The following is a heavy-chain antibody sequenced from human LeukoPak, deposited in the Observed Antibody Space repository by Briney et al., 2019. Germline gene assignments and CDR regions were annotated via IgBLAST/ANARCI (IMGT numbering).Heavy chain of an antibody. CDR2: INPNSGGT. CDR3: ARDRHYNDISGHFDY. V-gene: IGHV1-2*02. CDR1: GYTFTGYY. D-gene: IGHD3-22*01. J-gene: IGHJ4*02. Sequence: ASVKVSCKASGYTFTGYYMHWVRQAPGQGLEWMGWINPNSGGTNYAQKFQGRVTMTRDTSISTAYMELSRLRSDDTAVYYCARDRHYNDISGHFDYWGQGTLVTVSS.